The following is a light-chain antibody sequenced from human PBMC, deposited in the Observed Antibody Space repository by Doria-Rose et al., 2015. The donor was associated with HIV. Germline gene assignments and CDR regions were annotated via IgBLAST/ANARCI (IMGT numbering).Light chain of an antibody. CDR1: SSNIGADYD. Sequence: SVLTQPPSVSGAPGQRVTISRTGGSSNIGADYDVHWYQQLPGTAPKLLIYGNSNRPSGVPDRFSGSKSGTSASLAITGLQAEDEADYYCQSYDSSLSGSYVFGTGTKVTVL. CDR2: GNS. CDR3: QSYDSSLSGSYV. V-gene: IGLV1-40*01. J-gene: IGLJ1*01.